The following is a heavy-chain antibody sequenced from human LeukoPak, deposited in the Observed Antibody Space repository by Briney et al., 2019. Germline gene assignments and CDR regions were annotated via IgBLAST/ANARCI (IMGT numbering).Heavy chain of an antibody. V-gene: IGHV3-23*01. CDR1: GFTFSSYA. D-gene: IGHD3-22*01. CDR3: AKDSVITMIVA. CDR2: ISGSGGST. Sequence: GGSLRLPCAASGFTFSSYAMSWVRQAPGKGLEWVSAISGSGGSTYYADSVKGRFTISRDNSKNTLYLQMNSLRAEDTAVYYCAKDSVITMIVAWGQGTLVTVSS. J-gene: IGHJ4*02.